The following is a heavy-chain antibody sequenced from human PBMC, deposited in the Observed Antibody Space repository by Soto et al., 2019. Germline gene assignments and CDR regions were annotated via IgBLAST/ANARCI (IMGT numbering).Heavy chain of an antibody. Sequence: VKVSCKASGFTFTSSAVQWVRQARGQRLEWIGWIVVGSGNTNYAQKFQERVTITRDMSTSTAYMELSSLRSEDTAVYYCAALDSSGYYYEAFDIWGQGTMVTVSS. D-gene: IGHD3-22*01. CDR2: IVVGSGNT. CDR1: GFTFTSSA. CDR3: AALDSSGYYYEAFDI. J-gene: IGHJ3*02. V-gene: IGHV1-58*01.